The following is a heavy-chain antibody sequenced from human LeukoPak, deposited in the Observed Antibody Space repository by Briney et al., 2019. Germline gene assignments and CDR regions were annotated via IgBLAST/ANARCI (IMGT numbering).Heavy chain of an antibody. CDR3: ARAPLGATPRTIYYFDY. Sequence: SVKVSCKASGGTFSSYAISWVRQAPGQGLEWMGGIIPILGTANYAQKFQGRVTITADESTSTAYMELSSLRSEDTAVYYCARAPLGATPRTIYYFDYWGQGTLVTVSS. CDR1: GGTFSSYA. J-gene: IGHJ4*02. D-gene: IGHD1-26*01. V-gene: IGHV1-69*13. CDR2: IIPILGTA.